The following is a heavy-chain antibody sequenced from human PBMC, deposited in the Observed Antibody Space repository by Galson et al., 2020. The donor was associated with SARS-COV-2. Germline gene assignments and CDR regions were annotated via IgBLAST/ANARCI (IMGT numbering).Heavy chain of an antibody. V-gene: IGHV4-61*02. CDR1: GGSISSGTYY. D-gene: IGHD3-3*01. CDR2: IYTSGST. CDR3: ARGHKTIGFCSGYVGPGILFDP. Sequence: SETLSLTCTVSGGSISSGTYYWTWIRQPAGKGLEWIGRIYTSGSTNYNPSLKSRVTISVDTSKNQFSLKPSSVTAADTAVYYCARGHKTIGFCSGYVGPGILFDPWGQGTLGTVSS. J-gene: IGHJ5*02.